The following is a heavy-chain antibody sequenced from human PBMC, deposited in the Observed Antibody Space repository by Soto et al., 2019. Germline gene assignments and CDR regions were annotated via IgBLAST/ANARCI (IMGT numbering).Heavy chain of an antibody. CDR2: ISYDGSNK. CDR3: ARGRGSGYQSYFDY. Sequence: QVQLVESGGGVVQPGRSLRLSCAASGFTFSSYAMHWVRQAPGKGLEWVAVISYDGSNKYYADSVKGRFTISRDNSKNTLYLQVNSLRAEDTAVYYCARGRGSGYQSYFDYWGQGTLVTVSS. J-gene: IGHJ4*02. D-gene: IGHD3-22*01. CDR1: GFTFSSYA. V-gene: IGHV3-30-3*01.